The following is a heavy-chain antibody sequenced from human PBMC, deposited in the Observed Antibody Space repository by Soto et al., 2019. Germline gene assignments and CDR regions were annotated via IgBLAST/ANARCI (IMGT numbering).Heavy chain of an antibody. D-gene: IGHD3-3*01. CDR1: GGSISSSSYY. Sequence: SETLSLTCTVSGGSISSSSYYWGWIRQPPGKGLECIGSIYYSGSTYYNPSLKSRVTISVDTSKNQFSLKLSSVTAADTAVYYCARQVFGVGTLNWFDPWGQGTMGTVSS. CDR2: IYYSGST. CDR3: ARQVFGVGTLNWFDP. V-gene: IGHV4-39*01. J-gene: IGHJ5*02.